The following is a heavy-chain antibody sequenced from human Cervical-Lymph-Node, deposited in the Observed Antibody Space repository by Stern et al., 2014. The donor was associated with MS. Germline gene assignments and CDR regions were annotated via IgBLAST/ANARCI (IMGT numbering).Heavy chain of an antibody. Sequence: QLVQSGAEVKKPGASVKVSCKASGYTFTDYYMHWVRQAPGQGLEWMGWINPNSGGTNYAQKFQGRVTMTRDTSISTAYMELSRLRSGDTAVYYCARAPEGRYCGGGMCYFDYWGQGTLVTASS. D-gene: IGHD2-15*01. CDR2: INPNSGGT. CDR3: ARAPEGRYCGGGMCYFDY. J-gene: IGHJ4*02. V-gene: IGHV1-2*02. CDR1: GYTFTDYY.